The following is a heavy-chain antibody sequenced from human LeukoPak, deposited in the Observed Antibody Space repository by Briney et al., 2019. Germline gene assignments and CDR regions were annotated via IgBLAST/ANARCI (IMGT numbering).Heavy chain of an antibody. CDR1: GLTFSSYG. CDR3: AKGVGSSWLSTLSQVAMDV. CDR2: ISKDGSNE. V-gene: IGHV3-30*18. Sequence: GGSLRLSCAASGLTFSSYGMHWVRQAPGKGLEWVAVISKDGSNEYYADSVKGRLAISRDNSKNTLYPQMNSLRAEGTAVYYCAKGVGSSWLSTLSQVAMDVWGKGTTVTVSS. J-gene: IGHJ6*03. D-gene: IGHD3-9*01.